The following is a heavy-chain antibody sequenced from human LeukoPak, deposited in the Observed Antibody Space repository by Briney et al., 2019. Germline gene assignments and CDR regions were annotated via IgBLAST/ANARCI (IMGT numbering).Heavy chain of an antibody. Sequence: SETLSLTCTVSGGSISSGGYYWSWIRQHPGKGLEWIGYIYYSGSTYYNPSLKSRVTISVGTSMNQFSLKLSSVTAADTAVYYCARGGRGSGYVDYYYYYGMDVWGQGTTVTVSS. CDR1: GGSISSGGYY. CDR2: IYYSGST. D-gene: IGHD5-12*01. CDR3: ARGGRGSGYVDYYYYYGMDV. V-gene: IGHV4-31*03. J-gene: IGHJ6*02.